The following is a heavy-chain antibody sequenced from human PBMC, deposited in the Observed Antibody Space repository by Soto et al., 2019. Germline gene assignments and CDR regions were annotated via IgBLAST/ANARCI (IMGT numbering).Heavy chain of an antibody. J-gene: IGHJ4*02. CDR1: GFPFNNYG. V-gene: IGHV3-21*04. CDR3: AREDSIIIPAVSDF. Sequence: PGGSLRLSCVVYGFPFNNYGINWVRQAPGKGLEWVSTVSKSDYTYYSDLVKGRFTISRDNAKNTVSLQMNTLRAEDTAVYFCAREDSIIIPAVSDFWGQGTLATVSS. CDR2: VSKSDYT. D-gene: IGHD2-2*01.